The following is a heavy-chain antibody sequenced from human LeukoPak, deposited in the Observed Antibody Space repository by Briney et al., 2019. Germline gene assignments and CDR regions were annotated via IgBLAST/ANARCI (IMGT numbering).Heavy chain of an antibody. D-gene: IGHD3-22*01. CDR1: GYSISSGYY. CDR3: ARGRKDYYDSSGYYYSDDY. Sequence: SETLSLTCTVSGYSISSGYYWSWIRQPPGKGLEWIGYIYYSGSTNYNPSLKSRVTISVDTSKNQFSLKLSSVTAADTAVYYCARGRKDYYDSSGYYYSDDYWGQGTLVTVSS. J-gene: IGHJ4*02. V-gene: IGHV4-61*01. CDR2: IYYSGST.